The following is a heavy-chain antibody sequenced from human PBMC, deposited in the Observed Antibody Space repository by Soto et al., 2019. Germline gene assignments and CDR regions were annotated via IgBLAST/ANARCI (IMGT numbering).Heavy chain of an antibody. J-gene: IGHJ4*02. V-gene: IGHV1-18*01. CDR3: ARDGQDIVVVVAEYYFDD. CDR1: GYTFTSYG. CDR2: ISAYNGNT. D-gene: IGHD2-15*01. Sequence: ASVKVSCKASGYTFTSYGISWVRQAPGQGLEWMGWISAYNGNTNYAQKLQGRVTMTTDTSTSTAYMELRSLRSDDTAVYYCARDGQDIVVVVAEYYFDDWGQGTPVTVSS.